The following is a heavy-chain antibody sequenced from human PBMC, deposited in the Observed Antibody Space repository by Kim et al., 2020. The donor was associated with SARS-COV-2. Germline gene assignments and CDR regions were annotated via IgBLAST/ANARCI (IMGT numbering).Heavy chain of an antibody. CDR3: ATAPVVVGATLSDYYYYGMDV. D-gene: IGHD1-26*01. J-gene: IGHJ6*02. Sequence: ASVKVSCKVSGYTLTELSMHWVRQAPGKGLEWMGGFDPEDGETIYAQKFQGRVTMTEDTSTDKAYMELSSLRSEDTAVYYCATAPVVVGATLSDYYYYGMDVWGQGTTVTVSS. V-gene: IGHV1-24*01. CDR1: GYTLTELS. CDR2: FDPEDGET.